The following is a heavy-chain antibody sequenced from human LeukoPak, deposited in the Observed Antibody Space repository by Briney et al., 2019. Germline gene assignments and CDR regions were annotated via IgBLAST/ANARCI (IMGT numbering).Heavy chain of an antibody. V-gene: IGHV1-2*02. CDR3: ARGSVPAAYYYYYYYMDV. J-gene: IGHJ6*03. CDR2: ISPNSGGT. D-gene: IGHD2-2*01. CDR1: GYTFTDYY. Sequence: ASVKVSCKASGYTFTDYYLLWVRQAPGQGPEWMGWISPNSGGTNYAQNFKGRVTMTRDTSISTAYLELNSLTSDDTAVYYCARGSVPAAYYYYYYYMDVWGKGTTVTISS.